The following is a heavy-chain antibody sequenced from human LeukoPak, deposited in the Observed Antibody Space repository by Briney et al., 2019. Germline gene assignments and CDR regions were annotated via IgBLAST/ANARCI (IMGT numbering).Heavy chain of an antibody. J-gene: IGHJ3*02. V-gene: IGHV3-30-3*02. CDR3: AKGYYEIHDAFDI. D-gene: IGHD3-9*01. Sequence: SCKAFGGTFSSYAVSWVRQAPGKGLEWVAFISYDGRNKYYADSVKGRFTISRDNSKNTLFLQMNSLRAEDTAVYYCAKGYYEIHDAFDIWGQGTMVTVSS. CDR1: GGTFSSYA. CDR2: ISYDGRNK.